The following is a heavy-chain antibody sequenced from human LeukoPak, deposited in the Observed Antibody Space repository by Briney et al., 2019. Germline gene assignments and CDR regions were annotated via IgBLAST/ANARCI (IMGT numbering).Heavy chain of an antibody. CDR1: GFTFGDYY. J-gene: IGHJ4*02. Sequence: GGSLRLSCAASGFTFGDYYMSWIRQAPGKGLEWVAVISYDGSNKYYADSVKGRFTISRDNSKNTLYLQMNSLRAEDTAVYYCAKVASIDSGDDYWGQGTLVTVSS. CDR2: ISYDGSNK. CDR3: AKVASIDSGDDY. D-gene: IGHD3-3*02. V-gene: IGHV3-30*18.